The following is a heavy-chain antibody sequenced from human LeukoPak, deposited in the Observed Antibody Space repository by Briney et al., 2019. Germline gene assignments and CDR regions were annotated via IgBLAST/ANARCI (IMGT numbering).Heavy chain of an antibody. CDR3: ARSLREAGDYYFDY. D-gene: IGHD2-21*01. CDR1: GGSISSSSYY. J-gene: IGHJ4*02. CDR2: IFYTGRP. Sequence: SETLSLTCTVSGGSISSSSYYWGWIRQPPGKGLEWIGNIFYTGRPYYNPSLKSRVTISVDTSKNQFSLKLSSVTAADTAVYYCARSLREAGDYYFDYWGQGTLLTVSS. V-gene: IGHV4-39*01.